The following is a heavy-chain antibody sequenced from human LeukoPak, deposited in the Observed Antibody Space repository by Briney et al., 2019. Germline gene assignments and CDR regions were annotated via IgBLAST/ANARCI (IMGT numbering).Heavy chain of an antibody. V-gene: IGHV3-23*01. Sequence: GGSLRLSCAASGFTFSNFAMSWVRQAPGKGLEWVSGISGSGGSTYYADSVKGRFTISRDNSKSTLYLQMNSLRAEDTAVYYCAKDRLPTVTYNWGQGTLVTVSS. D-gene: IGHD4-17*01. CDR3: AKDRLPTVTYN. CDR1: GFTFSNFA. J-gene: IGHJ4*02. CDR2: ISGSGGST.